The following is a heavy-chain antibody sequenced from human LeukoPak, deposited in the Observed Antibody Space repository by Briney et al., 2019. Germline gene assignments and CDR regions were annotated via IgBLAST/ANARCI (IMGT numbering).Heavy chain of an antibody. CDR2: ISSSSSYI. CDR1: GFTFSSYS. V-gene: IGHV3-21*01. J-gene: IGHJ4*02. CDR3: ASIIGGYSYGFDY. D-gene: IGHD5-18*01. Sequence: GGSLRLSCAASGFTFSSYSMNWVRQAPGKGLEWVSSISSSSSYIYYADSVKGRFTISRDNAKNSLYLQMNSLRAEDTAAYYCASIIGGYSYGFDYWGQGTLVTVSS.